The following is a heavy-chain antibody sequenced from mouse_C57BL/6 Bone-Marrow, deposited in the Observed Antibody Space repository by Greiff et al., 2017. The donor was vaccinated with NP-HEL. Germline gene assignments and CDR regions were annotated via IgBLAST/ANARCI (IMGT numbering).Heavy chain of an antibody. V-gene: IGHV5-6*01. Sequence: EVQVVESGGDLVKPGGSLKLSCAASGFTFSSYGMSWVRQTPDKRLEWVATISSGGSYTYYPYSVKGRFTISRDSAKNTLYLQMSSLKSEDTAMYYCASPYDYDVAWFAYWGRGTLVTVSA. CDR2: ISSGGSYT. CDR3: ASPYDYDVAWFAY. D-gene: IGHD2-4*01. J-gene: IGHJ3*01. CDR1: GFTFSSYG.